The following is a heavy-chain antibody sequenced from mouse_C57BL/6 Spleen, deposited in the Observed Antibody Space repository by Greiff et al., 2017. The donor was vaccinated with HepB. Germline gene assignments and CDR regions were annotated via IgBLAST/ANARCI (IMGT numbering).Heavy chain of an antibody. D-gene: IGHD3-2*02. Sequence: VQLQQSGPELVKPGASVKISCKASGYAFSSSWMNWVKQRPGKGLEWIGRIYPGDGDTNYNGKFKGKATLTADKSSSTAYMQLSSLTSEDSAVYFCARETAQATNLDYWGQGTTLTVSS. CDR1: GYAFSSSW. V-gene: IGHV1-82*01. J-gene: IGHJ2*01. CDR2: IYPGDGDT. CDR3: ARETAQATNLDY.